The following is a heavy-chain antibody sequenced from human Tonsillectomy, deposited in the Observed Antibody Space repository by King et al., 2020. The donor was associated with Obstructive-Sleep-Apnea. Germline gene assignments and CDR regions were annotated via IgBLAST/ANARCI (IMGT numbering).Heavy chain of an antibody. J-gene: IGHJ4*02. D-gene: IGHD3-10*01. CDR1: GFTFSSFA. CDR2: ISYDGNNK. CDR3: AGLMVRGFSGY. Sequence: VQLVESGGGVVQPGRSLRLSCAASGFTFSSFAMHWVRQAPGKGLEWVTVISYDGNNKYYADSVKGRFTISRDNSKSTLSLQLNSLRAEDTAVYYCAGLMVRGFSGYWGQGTLVTVSS. V-gene: IGHV3-30-3*01.